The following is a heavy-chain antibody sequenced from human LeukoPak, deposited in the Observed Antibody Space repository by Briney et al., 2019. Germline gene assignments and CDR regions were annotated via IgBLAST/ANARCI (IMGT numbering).Heavy chain of an antibody. CDR2: SYYSGST. D-gene: IGHD3-10*01. CDR1: GGSISSYY. J-gene: IGHJ4*02. V-gene: IGHV4-59*01. Sequence: PSETLSLTCTVSGGSISSYYWSWIRQTPGKGPEWIGDSYYSGSTNYNPSLKSRVTISVDTSKNQFSLKLSSVTAADTAVYYCARAVHYSGSGTYYTIFDYWGQGTVVTVSS. CDR3: ARAVHYSGSGTYYTIFDY.